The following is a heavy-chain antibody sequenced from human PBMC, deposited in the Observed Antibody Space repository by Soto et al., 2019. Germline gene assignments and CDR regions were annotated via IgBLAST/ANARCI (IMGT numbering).Heavy chain of an antibody. V-gene: IGHV1-8*01. CDR3: ARGPGSSDWRFSYYYMDV. J-gene: IGHJ6*02. CDR2: MNPNSGNT. Sequence: QVQLVQSGAEVKKPGASVKVSCTFTSYDINCVRQATGQGLEWMGWMNPNSGNTRYAQKFQGRVTMTRNTSNFTAXMELSGLRSEDTAVYYCARGPGSSDWRFSYYYMDVWGQGTTVTVSS. D-gene: IGHD6-19*01. CDR1: FTSYD.